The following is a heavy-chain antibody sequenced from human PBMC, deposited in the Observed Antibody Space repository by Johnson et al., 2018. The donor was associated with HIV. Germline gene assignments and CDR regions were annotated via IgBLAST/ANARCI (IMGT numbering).Heavy chain of an antibody. J-gene: IGHJ3*02. CDR1: GFTFSSYW. D-gene: IGHD1-26*01. CDR3: ASASSGGYYAQYPFDAFDI. V-gene: IGHV3-7*05. CDR2: IKQDGSEK. Sequence: VQLVESGGGLVQPGGSLRLSCAASGFTFSSYWMSWVRQAPGKGLEWVANIKQDGSEKYYVDSVKGRFTISRDNANNSLYLQMNSLRAEDTAVYYCASASSGGYYAQYPFDAFDIWGQGTMVTVSS.